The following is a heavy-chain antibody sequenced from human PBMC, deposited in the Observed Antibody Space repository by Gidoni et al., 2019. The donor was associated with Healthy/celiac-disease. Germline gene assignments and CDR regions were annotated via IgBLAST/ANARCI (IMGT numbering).Heavy chain of an antibody. CDR2: IRGSGGST. J-gene: IGHJ4*02. V-gene: IGHV3-23*01. D-gene: IGHD2-21*01. CDR1: GFTFSSYA. CDR3: AKDSVIPFDY. Sequence: EVQLLESGGGWVQPGGSLRRSCAATGFTFSSYAMRWVRKAPGKGLGWVSAIRGSGGSTYYADSVKGRFTISRDNSKNTLYLQMNSLRAEDTAVYYCAKDSVIPFDYWGQGTLVTVSS.